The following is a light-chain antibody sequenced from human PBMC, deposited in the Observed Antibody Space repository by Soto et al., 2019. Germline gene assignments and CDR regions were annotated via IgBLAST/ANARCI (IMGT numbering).Light chain of an antibody. CDR2: GAS. CDR1: QSVSSSY. CDR3: QQYGSSPLT. Sequence: ELVLTQSPGTLSLSPGERATLSCRSSQSVSSSYLAWYQQKPGQAPRLLIYGASSRATGIPDRFSGSGSGTDFTLTISRLEPEEFAVYYCQQYGSSPLTVGEGTKVDIK. V-gene: IGKV3-20*01. J-gene: IGKJ4*01.